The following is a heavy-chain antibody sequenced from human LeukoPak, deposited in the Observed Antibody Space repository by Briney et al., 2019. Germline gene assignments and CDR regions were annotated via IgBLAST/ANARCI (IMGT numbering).Heavy chain of an antibody. J-gene: IGHJ5*02. CDR2: MNSNSGDT. D-gene: IGHD2-2*01. CDR1: GYTFTSYN. CDR3: ARRGKVGTSRNWFDP. Sequence: ASVKVSCKASGYTFTSYNINWVRQATGQGPEWMGWMNSNSGDTGYAQKFQGRVTMTRNTAISTAYMELSSLRSEDTAVYYCARRGKVGTSRNWFDPWGQGTLVTVSS. V-gene: IGHV1-8*01.